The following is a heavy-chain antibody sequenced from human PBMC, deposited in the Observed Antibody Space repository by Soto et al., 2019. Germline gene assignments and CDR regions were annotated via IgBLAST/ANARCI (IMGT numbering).Heavy chain of an antibody. CDR2: MSNDGSNK. J-gene: IGHJ4*02. Sequence: PGGSLRLSCVASGFTFSGYGMHWVRQAPGKGLEWVAVMSNDGSNKYYADSVKGRFTISRDNSKNTLFLQMNSPRPEDTAVYYCAKDKGVFNWATSYFDYWGQGALVTVSS. D-gene: IGHD1-1*01. V-gene: IGHV3-30*18. CDR3: AKDKGVFNWATSYFDY. CDR1: GFTFSGYG.